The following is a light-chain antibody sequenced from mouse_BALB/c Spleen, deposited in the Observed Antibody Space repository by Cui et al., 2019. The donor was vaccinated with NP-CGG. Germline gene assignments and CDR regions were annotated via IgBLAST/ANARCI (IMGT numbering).Light chain of an antibody. CDR3: ALWYSNHWV. V-gene: IGLV1*01. Sequence: QAVVTQESALITSPGETVTRTCRSSTGAVTTSNYANWVQEKPDHLFTGLIGGTNNRAPGVPARFSGSLSGDKAALTITGAQTEDEAIYFCALWYSNHWVFGGGTKLTVL. CDR2: GTN. J-gene: IGLJ1*01. CDR1: TGAVTTSNY.